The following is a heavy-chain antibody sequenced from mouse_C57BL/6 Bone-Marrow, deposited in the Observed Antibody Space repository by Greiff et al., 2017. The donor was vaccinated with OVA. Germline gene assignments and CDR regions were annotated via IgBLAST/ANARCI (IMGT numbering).Heavy chain of an antibody. J-gene: IGHJ1*03. Sequence: QVQLKESGAELVRPGTSVKVSCKASGYAFTHYLIEWVKQRPGQGLEWIGVITPGCGGTNYNEKFKGKATLTADNSSSTAYMQLSSLTSEDSAVYFCANSPFDYYGSSYWYFDVWGTGTTVTVSS. CDR3: ANSPFDYYGSSYWYFDV. CDR1: GYAFTHYL. D-gene: IGHD1-1*01. CDR2: ITPGCGGT. V-gene: IGHV1-54*01.